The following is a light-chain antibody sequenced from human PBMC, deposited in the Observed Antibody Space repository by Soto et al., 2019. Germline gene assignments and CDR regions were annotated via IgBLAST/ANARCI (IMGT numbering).Light chain of an antibody. V-gene: IGKV1-39*01. J-gene: IGKJ1*01. CDR3: QQSYSTPRT. CDR1: QSISNY. CDR2: AAS. Sequence: DIPMTQSPSSLSASVGDRVTITCRASQSISNYLNWYQQKPGKAPKLLISAASTLQSGVPSRFSGGGSGTDFTLTFSSLQPEDFATYYCQQSYSTPRTFGQGTKVEVK.